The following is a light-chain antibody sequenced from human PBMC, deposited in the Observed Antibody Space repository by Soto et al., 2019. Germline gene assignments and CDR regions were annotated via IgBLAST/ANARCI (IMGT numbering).Light chain of an antibody. CDR3: QQYSSSPIT. Sequence: EIVMTHSPATLSVSPGERASLSCRASQSVSSNLAWYQQKPGQAPRLLIYGASSRATGIPDRFSGGGSGTDFSLTISRLDPEDFAVYYCQQYSSSPITFGQGTRLEIK. V-gene: IGKV3-20*01. J-gene: IGKJ5*01. CDR1: QSVSSN. CDR2: GAS.